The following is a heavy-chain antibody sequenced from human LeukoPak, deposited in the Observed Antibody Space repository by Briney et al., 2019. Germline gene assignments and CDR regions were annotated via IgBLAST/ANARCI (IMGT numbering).Heavy chain of an antibody. D-gene: IGHD1-14*01. J-gene: IGHJ4*02. CDR3: ARGLTWASYYFDY. CDR2: INPNSGGT. V-gene: IGHV1-2*02. CDR1: GYTFTGYY. Sequence: GSSVKVSCKASGYTFTGYYMHLVRQAPGHGLEWMGWINPNSGGTNYAQKFQGRVTMTRDTSISTAYMELSRLRSDDTAVYYCARGLTWASYYFDYWGQGTLVTVSS.